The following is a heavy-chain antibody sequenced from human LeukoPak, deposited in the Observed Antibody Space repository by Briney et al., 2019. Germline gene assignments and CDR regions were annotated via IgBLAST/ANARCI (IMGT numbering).Heavy chain of an antibody. CDR3: ARARFLVMSGNRPHYYYIDV. V-gene: IGHV1-69*01. Sequence: SVKVSCKTSGGTFGSYAFSWVRQAPGQGLEWMGRIVPIFGTTTYAQKFQGRVTITADQSTSTVYIELSSLTSKDTAVYYCARARFLVMSGNRPHYYYIDVWGPGTTVTVSS. CDR2: IVPIFGTT. J-gene: IGHJ6*03. D-gene: IGHD3-3*01. CDR1: GGTFGSYA.